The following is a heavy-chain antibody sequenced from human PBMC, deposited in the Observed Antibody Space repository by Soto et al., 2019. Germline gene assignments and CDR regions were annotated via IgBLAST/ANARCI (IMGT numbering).Heavy chain of an antibody. D-gene: IGHD1-26*01. CDR3: VRSSGSQPRAGWFDP. CDR2: ISWNSVTI. V-gene: IGHV3-9*01. J-gene: IGHJ5*02. CDR1: CFNFDDHA. Sequence: PGGSLSLSCAASCFNFDDHAMHWVRQTPGKGLEWVSGISWNSVTINYADSIKGRFTISRDNAKRTLYLQMNNLRPADTAMYFCVRSSGSQPRAGWFDPWGQGTLVTVS.